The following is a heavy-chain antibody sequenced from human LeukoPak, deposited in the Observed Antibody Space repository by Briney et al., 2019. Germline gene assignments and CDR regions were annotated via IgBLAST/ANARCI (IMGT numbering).Heavy chain of an antibody. J-gene: IGHJ5*02. CDR2: IYYSGRT. CDR1: GGSISSYY. V-gene: IGHV4-59*01. Sequence: PSETLSLTCTVSGGSISSYYWSWMRQPPGKGLEWIGYIYYSGRTKYNPSLKSRVTISVDTSKNQFFLKLNSVTAADTAVYYCARDFNGSGSYRGTTWYDTWGQGTLVTVSS. D-gene: IGHD3-10*01. CDR3: ARDFNGSGSYRGTTWYDT.